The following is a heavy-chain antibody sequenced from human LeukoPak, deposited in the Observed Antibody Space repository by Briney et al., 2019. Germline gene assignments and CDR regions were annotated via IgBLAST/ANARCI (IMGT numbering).Heavy chain of an antibody. D-gene: IGHD1-26*01. Sequence: GGSLRLSCAASGFSGFTFSSYAMSWVRQAPGKGLEWVSDISGSGGSTYYADSVKGRFTISRDNSKNTLYVQMSSLRAEDPAVYYCAMSKSGSYSFDYWGQGTLVTVSS. CDR2: ISGSGGST. J-gene: IGHJ4*02. CDR3: AMSKSGSYSFDY. CDR1: GFSGFTFSSYA. V-gene: IGHV3-23*01.